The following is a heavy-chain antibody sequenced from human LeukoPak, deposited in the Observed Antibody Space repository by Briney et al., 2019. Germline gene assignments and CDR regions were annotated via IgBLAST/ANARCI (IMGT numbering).Heavy chain of an antibody. D-gene: IGHD3-10*01. J-gene: IGHJ4*02. CDR3: ARDPSYGSGSPYYFDY. CDR2: IYSGGST. CDR1: GFTVSSNY. V-gene: IGHV3-66*01. Sequence: GGSLRLSCAASGFTVSSNYMSWVRQAPGKGLEWVSVIYSGGSTYYADPVKGRFTISRDNSKNTLYLQMNSLRAEDTAVYYCARDPSYGSGSPYYFDYWGQGTLVTVSS.